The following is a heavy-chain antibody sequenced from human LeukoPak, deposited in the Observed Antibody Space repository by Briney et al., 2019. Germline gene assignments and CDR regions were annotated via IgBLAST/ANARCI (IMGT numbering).Heavy chain of an antibody. V-gene: IGHV3-11*04. CDR2: ISTSDTI. Sequence: GGSLRLSCAASGFTFSDYYMTWIRHTPGKGLQWVSYISTSDTIYYADSVKGRFTISRDNTQSSVYLQMNSLRAEDTTLYYCARGHWGLDIWGQGTMVTVS. J-gene: IGHJ3*02. D-gene: IGHD7-27*01. CDR1: GFTFSDYY. CDR3: ARGHWGLDI.